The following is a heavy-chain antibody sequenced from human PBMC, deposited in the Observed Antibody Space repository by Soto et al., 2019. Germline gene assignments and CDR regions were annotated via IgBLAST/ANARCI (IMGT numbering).Heavy chain of an antibody. J-gene: IGHJ6*03. D-gene: IGHD3-16*01. V-gene: IGHV3-23*01. CDR1: GFSFSTYG. Sequence: DVQLLECGGGLAQRGGSLRLSCAASGFSFSTYGMTWVRQAPGKGLEWVSYGGSGGSTYYAASVKGRFTISRDNSKNTLYLQMNSLRAEDTAVYYCVKFRGRAYHYHYMDVWRNGTTVTVSS. CDR3: VKFRGRAYHYHYMDV. CDR2: YGGSGGST.